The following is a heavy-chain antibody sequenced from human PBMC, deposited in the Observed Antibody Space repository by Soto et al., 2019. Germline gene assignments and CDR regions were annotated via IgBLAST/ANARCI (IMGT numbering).Heavy chain of an antibody. CDR2: INPSGGST. Sequence: QVQLVQSGAEVKKLGASVKVSCKASGYTFTSYYMHWVRQAPGQGLEWMGIINPSGGSTSYAQKFQGRVTMTRDTSTSTVYMELSSLRSEDTAVYYCARNTVEVVAAPNYYGRDVWGQGTTVTVSS. CDR3: ARNTVEVVAAPNYYGRDV. J-gene: IGHJ6*02. V-gene: IGHV1-46*01. D-gene: IGHD2-15*01. CDR1: GYTFTSYY.